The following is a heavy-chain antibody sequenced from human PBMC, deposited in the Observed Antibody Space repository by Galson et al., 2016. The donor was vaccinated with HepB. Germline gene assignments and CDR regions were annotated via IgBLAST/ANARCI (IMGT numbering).Heavy chain of an antibody. V-gene: IGHV3-23*01. CDR1: GFTFSSYA. Sequence: LSLSCAASGFTFSSYAMSWVRQAPGKGLEWVSGITKSGDDTYYADSVKGRFTISRDNSRNTLYLQMNSLRADDSAVYYCAHPGETSSSPVWTYYFYYYGVGVWGRGTTVTVSS. J-gene: IGHJ6*04. D-gene: IGHD6-6*01. CDR3: AHPGETSSSPVWTYYFYYYGVGV. CDR2: ITKSGDDT.